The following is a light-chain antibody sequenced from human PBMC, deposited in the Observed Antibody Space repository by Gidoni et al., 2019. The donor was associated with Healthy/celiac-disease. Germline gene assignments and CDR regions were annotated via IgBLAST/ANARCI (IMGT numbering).Light chain of an antibody. V-gene: IGLV1-47*01. J-gene: IGLJ2*01. CDR2: GSN. CDR3: AACDDSLSGHVV. Sequence: QSVLTHPPSASGTPGQRVLSSCSGSSSNIGSNYVYWYQQHPGTAANLLICGSNQRPPGVPDRFSGSKSGTSASLAISGLRSEDEADYYCAACDDSLSGHVVFGGGTKLTVL. CDR1: SSNIGSNY.